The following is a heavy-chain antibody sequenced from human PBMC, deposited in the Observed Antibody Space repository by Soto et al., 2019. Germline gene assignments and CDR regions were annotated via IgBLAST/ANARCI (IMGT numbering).Heavy chain of an antibody. CDR1: GITISNYP. Sequence: EVQRVESGGGLVQPGGSLRLSCAASGITISNYPMSWVRQAPGKGLDWVSGISGSGDRTYYADSAKGRFTISKDISKNSLSLQLDGLRVEDTAVYFCVKDDGGYPSTAPHWGQGTLVTVSS. J-gene: IGHJ4*02. D-gene: IGHD3-22*01. V-gene: IGHV3-23*04. CDR2: ISGSGDRT. CDR3: VKDDGGYPSTAPH.